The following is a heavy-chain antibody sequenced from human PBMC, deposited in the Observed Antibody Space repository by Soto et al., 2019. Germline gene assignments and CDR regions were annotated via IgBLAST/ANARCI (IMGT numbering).Heavy chain of an antibody. J-gene: IGHJ6*02. Sequence: HPGGSLRLSCAASGFTFSSYGMHWVRQAPGKGLEWVAVISYDGSNKYYADSVKGRFTISRDNSKNTLYLQMNSLRAEDTAVYYCAKDYYDFFYYYGMDVWGQGTTVTVSS. D-gene: IGHD3-3*01. V-gene: IGHV3-30*18. CDR3: AKDYYDFFYYYGMDV. CDR2: ISYDGSNK. CDR1: GFTFSSYG.